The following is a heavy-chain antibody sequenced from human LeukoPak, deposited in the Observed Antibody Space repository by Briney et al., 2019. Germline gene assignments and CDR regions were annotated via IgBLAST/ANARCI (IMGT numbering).Heavy chain of an antibody. CDR1: GGTFSSYA. CDR3: ARMVAGMLSYYYYMDV. V-gene: IGHV1-69*13. Sequence: SVKVSCKASGGTFSSYAISWVRQAPGQGLEWMGGIIPIFGTANYAQKFQGRVTITADESTGTAYMELSSLRSEDTAVYYCARMVAGMLSYYYYMDVWGKGTTVTVSS. J-gene: IGHJ6*03. D-gene: IGHD2-8*01. CDR2: IIPIFGTA.